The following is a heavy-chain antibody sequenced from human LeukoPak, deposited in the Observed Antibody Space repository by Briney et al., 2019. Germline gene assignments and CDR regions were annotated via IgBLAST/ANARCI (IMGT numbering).Heavy chain of an antibody. J-gene: IGHJ6*02. CDR1: GGSISSGDYY. CDR2: IYYSGST. Sequence: SETLSLTCTVSGGSISSGDYYWSWIRQPPGKGLEWIGYIYYSGSTNYNPSLKSRVTISVDTSKNQFSLKLSSVTAADTAVYYCARGTGVYYYYYGMDVWGQGTTVTVSS. V-gene: IGHV4-61*08. D-gene: IGHD2-8*02. CDR3: ARGTGVYYYYYGMDV.